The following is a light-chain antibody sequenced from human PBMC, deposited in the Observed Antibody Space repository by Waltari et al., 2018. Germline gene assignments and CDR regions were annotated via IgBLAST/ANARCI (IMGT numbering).Light chain of an antibody. CDR3: LQHNSYPYT. J-gene: IGKJ2*01. Sequence: DIQMTQSPASLSASVGDIVTITCRASRGIRDDLGWYQQKTGQVPKRRIYSAFNLQSGVPSRFSGRESETEFTLKVSSLQPEDFATYYCLQHNSYPYTFGQGTKLEIK. V-gene: IGKV1-17*01. CDR1: RGIRDD. CDR2: SAF.